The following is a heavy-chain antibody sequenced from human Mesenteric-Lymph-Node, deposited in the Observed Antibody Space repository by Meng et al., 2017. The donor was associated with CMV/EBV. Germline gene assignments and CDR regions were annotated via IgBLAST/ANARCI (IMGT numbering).Heavy chain of an antibody. D-gene: IGHD2-2*01. V-gene: IGHV4-39*07. CDR3: ARGRVPAADFDY. J-gene: IGHJ4*02. CDR1: GGSISSSSYY. Sequence: GSLRLSCTVSGGSISSSSYYWGWIRQPPGKGLEWIGSIYYSGSTYYNPSLKSRVTISVDTSKNQFSLKLSSVTAADTAVYYCARGRVPAADFDYWGQGTLVTVS. CDR2: IYYSGST.